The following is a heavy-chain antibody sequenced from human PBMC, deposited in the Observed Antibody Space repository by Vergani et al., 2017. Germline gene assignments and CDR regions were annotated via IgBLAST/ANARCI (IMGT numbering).Heavy chain of an antibody. CDR1: GGTFSSYA. J-gene: IGHJ4*02. D-gene: IGHD2-15*01. V-gene: IGHV1-69*01. CDR3: ARSPYCSGGSCYLAFPFDY. CDR2: IIPIFGTA. Sequence: QVQLVQSGAEVKKPGSSVKVSCKASGGTFSSYAISWVRQAPGQGLEWMGGIIPIFGTANYAQKFQGRVTITADESTSTAYMELSSLRSEDTAVYYCARSPYCSGGSCYLAFPFDYWGQGTLVTVSS.